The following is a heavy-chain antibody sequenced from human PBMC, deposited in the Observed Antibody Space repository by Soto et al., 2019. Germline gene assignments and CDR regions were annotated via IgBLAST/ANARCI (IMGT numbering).Heavy chain of an antibody. CDR3: ARDIVVVPAAAPSYYGMDV. CDR2: IYHSGST. CDR1: GGSISSSNW. J-gene: IGHJ6*02. V-gene: IGHV4-4*02. Sequence: SETLSLTCTVSGGSISSSNWWSWVRQPPGKGLEWIGEIYHSGSTNYNPSLKSRVTISVDKSKNQFSLKLSFVTAADTAFFYCARDIVVVPAAAPSYYGMDVWGQGTTVTVSS. D-gene: IGHD2-2*01.